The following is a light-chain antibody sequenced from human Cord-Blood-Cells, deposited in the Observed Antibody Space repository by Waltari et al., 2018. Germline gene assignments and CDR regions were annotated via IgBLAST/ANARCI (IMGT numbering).Light chain of an antibody. V-gene: IGLV2-11*01. CDR2: DVS. CDR3: CSYAGSYAWV. Sequence: QSALTQPRPVSGSPGQSVTLSCTGTSSDLGGYNHVSWYQQHPGKAPKLLIYDVSKRPSGVPDRFAGSKSGNTASLTISGLQAEDEADYYCCSYAGSYAWVFGGGTKLTVL. J-gene: IGLJ3*02. CDR1: SSDLGGYNH.